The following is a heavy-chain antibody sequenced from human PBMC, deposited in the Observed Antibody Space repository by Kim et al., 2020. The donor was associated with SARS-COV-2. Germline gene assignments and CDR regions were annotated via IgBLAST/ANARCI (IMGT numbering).Heavy chain of an antibody. CDR1: GYTFTSYA. V-gene: IGHV1-3*01. Sequence: ASVKVSCKASGYTFTSYAMHWVRQAPGQRLEWMGWINAGNGNTKYSQKFQGRVTITRDTSASTAYMELSSLRSEDTAVYYCARGVYCSSTSCPGGWFDPWGQGTLVTVSS. J-gene: IGHJ5*02. CDR2: INAGNGNT. D-gene: IGHD2-2*01. CDR3: ARGVYCSSTSCPGGWFDP.